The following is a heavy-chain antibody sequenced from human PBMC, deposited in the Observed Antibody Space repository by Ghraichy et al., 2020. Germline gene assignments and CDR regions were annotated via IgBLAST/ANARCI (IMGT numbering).Heavy chain of an antibody. Sequence: ASVKVSCKASGYTFTGYYMHWVRQAPGQGLEWMGWINPNSGGTNYAQKFQGRVTMTRDTSISTAYMELSRLRSDDTAVYYCAREDASALYDAFDIWGQGTMVTVSS. D-gene: IGHD2-2*01. CDR2: INPNSGGT. V-gene: IGHV1-2*02. J-gene: IGHJ3*02. CDR1: GYTFTGYY. CDR3: AREDASALYDAFDI.